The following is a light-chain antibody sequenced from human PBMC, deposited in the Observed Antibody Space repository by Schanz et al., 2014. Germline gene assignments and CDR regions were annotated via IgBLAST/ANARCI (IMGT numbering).Light chain of an antibody. CDR1: QSVRSN. Sequence: EVVMTQSPVTLSVSPGERATLSCRASQSVRSNLAWYQQKPGQVPRLLVYAASTRAAGIPDRFSGSGSGTDFTLTISSLQSEDFAVYYCQQYNNWLTWTFGQGTKVEIK. V-gene: IGKV3D-15*01. J-gene: IGKJ1*01. CDR3: QQYNNWLTWT. CDR2: AAS.